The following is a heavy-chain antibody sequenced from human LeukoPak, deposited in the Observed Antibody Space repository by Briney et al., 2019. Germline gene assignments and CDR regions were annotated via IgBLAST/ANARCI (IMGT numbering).Heavy chain of an antibody. CDR1: GFTFSSYA. J-gene: IGHJ4*02. CDR3: ARVMATISQDYFDF. Sequence: GGSLRLSCAASGFTFSSYAMHWVRQAPGKGLEWVAVISHDGSNKYYADSVKGRFTISRDNSKNTLLLQMNSLRAEDTAVYYCARVMATISQDYFDFWGQGTLVTVSS. D-gene: IGHD5-24*01. V-gene: IGHV3-30*04. CDR2: ISHDGSNK.